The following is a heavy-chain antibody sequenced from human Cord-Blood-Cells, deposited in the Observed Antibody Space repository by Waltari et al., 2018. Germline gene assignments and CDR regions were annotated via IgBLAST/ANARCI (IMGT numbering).Heavy chain of an antibody. CDR3: ARDSAKGSYYWYFDL. D-gene: IGHD1-26*01. V-gene: IGHV3-33*01. Sequence: QVQLVESGGGVVQPGRSLRLSCAASGFTFSSYGMHWVRQAPGKGLEWVAVIWYDGRNKYYADSVKGRFTISRDNSKNTLYLQMNSLRAEDTAVYYCARDSAKGSYYWYFDLWGRGTLVTVSS. CDR1: GFTFSSYG. J-gene: IGHJ2*01. CDR2: IWYDGRNK.